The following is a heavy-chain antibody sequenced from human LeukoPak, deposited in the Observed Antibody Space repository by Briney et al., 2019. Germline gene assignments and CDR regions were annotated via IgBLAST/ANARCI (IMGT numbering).Heavy chain of an antibody. Sequence: SETLSLTCTVSGGSLSSYYWSWIRQPPGKGLEWIGYIYYSGSTNYNPSLKSRVTISVDTSKNQFSLKLSSVTAADTAVYYCARGPNSSGWYTKYNWFDPWGQGTLVTVSS. V-gene: IGHV4-59*12. CDR3: ARGPNSSGWYTKYNWFDP. D-gene: IGHD6-19*01. J-gene: IGHJ5*02. CDR2: IYYSGST. CDR1: GGSLSSYY.